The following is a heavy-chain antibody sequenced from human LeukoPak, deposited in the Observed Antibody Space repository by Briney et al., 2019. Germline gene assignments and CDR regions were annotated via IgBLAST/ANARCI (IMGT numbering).Heavy chain of an antibody. CDR3: ARDGNYYDSSGYYWALGYFDY. Sequence: PGRSLRLSCAASGFTFSSYAMHWVRQAPGKGLEWVAVISYDGSNKYYADSVKGRSTISRDNSKNTLYLQMNSLRAEDTAVYYCARDGNYYDSSGYYWALGYFDYWGQGTLVTVSS. D-gene: IGHD3-22*01. V-gene: IGHV3-30-3*01. CDR1: GFTFSSYA. J-gene: IGHJ4*02. CDR2: ISYDGSNK.